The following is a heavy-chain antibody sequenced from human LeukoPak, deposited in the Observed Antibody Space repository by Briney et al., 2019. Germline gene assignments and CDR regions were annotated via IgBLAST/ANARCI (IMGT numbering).Heavy chain of an antibody. CDR2: IYSGHNT. V-gene: IGHV3-66*01. Sequence: GGSLRLSCAASEFIVSSNYMSWVRQAPGKGLEWVSVIYSGHNTYYADSVKGRFTISRDNSKNTLYLQMNSLRAEDTAVYYCARVSYASGSYFDYWGQGTLVSVSS. CDR1: EFIVSSNY. CDR3: ARVSYASGSYFDY. J-gene: IGHJ4*02. D-gene: IGHD3-10*01.